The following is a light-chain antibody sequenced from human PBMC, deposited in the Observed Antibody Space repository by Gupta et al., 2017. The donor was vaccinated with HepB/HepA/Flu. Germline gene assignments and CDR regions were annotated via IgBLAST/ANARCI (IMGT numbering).Light chain of an antibody. J-gene: IGLJ2*01. CDR1: SSDVGGYNY. CDR2: DVS. V-gene: IGLV2-11*01. Sequence: QSALTQPRSVSGSPGQSVTISCTGTSSDVGGYNYVSWYQQHPGNAPKLMIYDVSKRPSGVPDRFSGSKSGNTASLTISGLQAEDEADYYCCSYAGSHTERVFGGGTKLTVL. CDR3: CSYAGSHTERV.